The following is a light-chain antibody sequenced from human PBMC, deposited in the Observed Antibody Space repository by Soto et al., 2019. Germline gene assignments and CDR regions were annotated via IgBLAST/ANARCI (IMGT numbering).Light chain of an antibody. CDR1: QSVSSN. Sequence: EIDLTQSPSTLSVSPGERATLSCRASQSVSSNLAWYQQKPGQAPRLLIYGASTRATGIPARFSGSGSGTEFTLTISSLQSEDFAVYYCQQYNNWPRTFGQGTKVDIK. CDR3: QQYNNWPRT. CDR2: GAS. V-gene: IGKV3-15*01. J-gene: IGKJ1*01.